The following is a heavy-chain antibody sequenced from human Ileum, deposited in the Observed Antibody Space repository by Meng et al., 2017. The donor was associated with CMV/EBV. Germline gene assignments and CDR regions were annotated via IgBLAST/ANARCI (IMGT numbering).Heavy chain of an antibody. Sequence: ASVKVSCKASGYTFSSRYMHLVRQAPGQGLEWMGWINTNSGDTKYAQNFQGRVTLTRDTSISTVYMDMSSLRSDDTAVYYCARGTGSSWFDAWGQGSLVTVSS. J-gene: IGHJ5*02. V-gene: IGHV1-2*02. CDR3: ARGTGSSWFDA. CDR2: INTNSGDT. D-gene: IGHD1-1*01. CDR1: GYTFSSRY.